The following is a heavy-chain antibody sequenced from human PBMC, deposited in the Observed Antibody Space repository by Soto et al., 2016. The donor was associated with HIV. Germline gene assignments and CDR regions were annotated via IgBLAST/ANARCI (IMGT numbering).Heavy chain of an antibody. D-gene: IGHD6-19*01. CDR2: INPNSGGT. Sequence: QVQLVQSGAEVKKPGASVTVSCKASGYTFTTYDINWVRQAPGQGLEWMGWINPNSGGTNYAQKFQGRVTMTRDTSISTAYMELSRLRSDDTAVYYCARGPGYSSGWYNYWGQGTLVTVSS. CDR1: GYTFTTYD. V-gene: IGHV1-2*02. CDR3: ARGPGYSSGWYNY. J-gene: IGHJ4*02.